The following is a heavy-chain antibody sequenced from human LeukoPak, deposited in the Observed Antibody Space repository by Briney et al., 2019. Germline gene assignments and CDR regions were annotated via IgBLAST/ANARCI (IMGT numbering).Heavy chain of an antibody. CDR3: ARDLSIGYYEHDH. Sequence: ASVKVSCKASGYTFTGYYMHWVRQAPGQGLEWMGWINPNSGGTNYAQKFQGRVTMTRDTSISTAYMELSRLRSDDTAVYYCARDLSIGYYEHDHWGQGTLVTVSS. CDR1: GYTFTGYY. CDR2: INPNSGGT. D-gene: IGHD3-22*01. J-gene: IGHJ4*02. V-gene: IGHV1-2*02.